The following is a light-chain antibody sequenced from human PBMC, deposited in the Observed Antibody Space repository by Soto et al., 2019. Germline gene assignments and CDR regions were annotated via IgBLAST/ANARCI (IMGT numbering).Light chain of an antibody. CDR3: QQYGNSPIT. CDR2: GAS. CDR1: QSVTNNY. V-gene: IGKV3-20*01. J-gene: IGKJ5*01. Sequence: DIVLTQSPGPLSLSPGERATLSCRASQSVTNNYLAWYRQKPGQAPRLLIDGASSRATGVPDRFSGTGSGTDFTLTISRLEPEDFAVFYCQQYGNSPITFGQGTRREIK.